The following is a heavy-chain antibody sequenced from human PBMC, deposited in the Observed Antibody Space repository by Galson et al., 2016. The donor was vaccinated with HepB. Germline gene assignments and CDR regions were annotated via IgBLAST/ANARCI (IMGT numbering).Heavy chain of an antibody. CDR3: ARGKEGISV. CDR1: GGFIRSGGYS. J-gene: IGHJ1*01. CDR2: TYYSGDT. D-gene: IGHD6-13*01. V-gene: IGHV4-30-2*01. Sequence: TLSLTCAVSGGFIRSGGYSWTWIRQPPGKGPECIGYTYYSGDTTYNPSLQSRVTLSVALSKNHFSLNLHSVTAADTAVYYCARGKEGISVWGQGTLVTVSS.